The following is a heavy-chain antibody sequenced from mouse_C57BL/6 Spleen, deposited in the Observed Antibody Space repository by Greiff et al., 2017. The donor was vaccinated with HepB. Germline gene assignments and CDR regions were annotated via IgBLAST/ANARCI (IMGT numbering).Heavy chain of an antibody. V-gene: IGHV7-3*01. J-gene: IGHJ2*01. CDR3: ANYADSYDCDFDY. CDR1: GFTFTDYY. Sequence: EVKLVESGGGLVQPGGSLSLSCAASGFTFTDYYMSWVRQPPGKALEWLGFIRNKANGYTTEYSASVKGRFTISRDNSQSILYLQMNALRAEDSANYYCANYADSYDCDFDYWGQGTTLTVSS. CDR2: IRNKANGYTT. D-gene: IGHD2-12*01.